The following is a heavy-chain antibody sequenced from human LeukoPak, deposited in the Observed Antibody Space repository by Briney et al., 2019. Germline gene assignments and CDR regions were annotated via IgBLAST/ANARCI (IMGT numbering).Heavy chain of an antibody. CDR1: GFTLSSYS. CDR3: ARQTGSGLFILP. CDR2: ISSSSSYI. Sequence: GGSLRLSCAASGFTLSSYSMNWVRQAPGKGLEWVSSISSSSSYIYYADSVKGRFTISRDNAKNSLYLQMNSLRAEDTAVYYCARQTGSGLFILPGGQGTLVTVSS. D-gene: IGHD3/OR15-3a*01. J-gene: IGHJ4*02. V-gene: IGHV3-21*01.